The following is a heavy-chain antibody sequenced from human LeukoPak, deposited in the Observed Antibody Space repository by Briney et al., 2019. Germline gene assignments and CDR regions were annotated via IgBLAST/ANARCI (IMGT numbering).Heavy chain of an antibody. V-gene: IGHV4-39*07. D-gene: IGHD3-10*01. CDR1: GASISGSGYY. CDR3: ARETGSGSYYLDY. CDR2: IYDSGST. Sequence: KSSETLSLTCTVSGASISGSGYYWGWIRQPPGKGLEWIGNIYDSGSTYYNASLKSRVAISIDTSKNQFSLKLSSVTAADTAVYYCARETGSGSYYLDYWGQGTLVTVSS. J-gene: IGHJ4*02.